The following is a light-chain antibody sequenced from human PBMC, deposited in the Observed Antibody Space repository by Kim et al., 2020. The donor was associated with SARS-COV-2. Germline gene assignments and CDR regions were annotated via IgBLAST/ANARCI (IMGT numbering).Light chain of an antibody. Sequence: SELTQPPSASGTPGQRVTISCSGSSSNIGRNTVNWYQQFPGTAPQLLIDTDDRRPSGVSDRVSCSKSGTSASLAIRALRSEDEADYYCATWDDNLDVWMFGGGTKLTVL. J-gene: IGLJ3*02. CDR1: SSNIGRNT. CDR2: TDD. CDR3: ATWDDNLDVWM. V-gene: IGLV1-44*01.